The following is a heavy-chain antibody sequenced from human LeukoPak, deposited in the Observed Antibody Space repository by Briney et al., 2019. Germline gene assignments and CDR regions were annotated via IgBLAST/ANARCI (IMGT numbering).Heavy chain of an antibody. CDR2: INHSGST. J-gene: IGHJ4*02. CDR1: GGSFSGYY. Sequence: SETLSVTCAVYGGSFSGYYWSWIRQPPGNGLEWIGEINHSGSTNYNPSLKSRVTISVDTSKNQFSLKLSSVTAADTAVYYCASNVPDTAMVFDYWGQGTLVTVSS. V-gene: IGHV4-34*01. CDR3: ASNVPDTAMVFDY. D-gene: IGHD5-18*01.